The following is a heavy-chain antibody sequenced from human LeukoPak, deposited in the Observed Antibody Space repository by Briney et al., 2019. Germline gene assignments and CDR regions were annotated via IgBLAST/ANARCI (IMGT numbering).Heavy chain of an antibody. CDR3: ASEFPGNEAFDI. CDR1: GFTFSSYW. CDR2: ISSSSSYI. D-gene: IGHD4-23*01. V-gene: IGHV3-21*01. Sequence: GGSLRLSCAASGFTFSSYWMSWVRQAPGKGLEWVSSISSSSSYIYYADSVKGRFTISRDNAKNSLYLQMNSLRAEDTAVYYCASEFPGNEAFDIWGPGTMVTVSS. J-gene: IGHJ3*02.